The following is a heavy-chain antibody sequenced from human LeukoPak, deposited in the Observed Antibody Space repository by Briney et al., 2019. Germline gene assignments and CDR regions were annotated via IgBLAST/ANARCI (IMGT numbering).Heavy chain of an antibody. V-gene: IGHV3-30*02. J-gene: IGHJ4*02. CDR1: GFLFSSSW. D-gene: IGHD3-3*01. Sequence: PGGSLRLSCAASGFLFSSSWMNWVRQAPGKGLEWVAFIRYDGSNKYYADSVKGRFTISRDNSKNTLYLQMNSLRAEDTAVYYCAKPGFLEWPPPRDWGQGTLVTVSS. CDR3: AKPGFLEWPPPRD. CDR2: IRYDGSNK.